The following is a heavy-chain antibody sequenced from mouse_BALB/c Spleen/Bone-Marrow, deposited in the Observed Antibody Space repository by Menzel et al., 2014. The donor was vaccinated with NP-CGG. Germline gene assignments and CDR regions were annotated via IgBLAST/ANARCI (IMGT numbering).Heavy chain of an antibody. CDR3: ARGYGSSYVAY. J-gene: IGHJ3*01. D-gene: IGHD1-1*01. Sequence: DVQLQESGPELVKPGASVKMSCKASGYTFTDYYMKWVKQNHGKSLEWIGDINPNNGDTFYNQKFKGKATLTVDKSSSTAYMQLNSLTSEDSAVYYCARGYGSSYVAYWGQGTLVTVSA. CDR1: GYTFTDYY. V-gene: IGHV1-26*01. CDR2: INPNNGDT.